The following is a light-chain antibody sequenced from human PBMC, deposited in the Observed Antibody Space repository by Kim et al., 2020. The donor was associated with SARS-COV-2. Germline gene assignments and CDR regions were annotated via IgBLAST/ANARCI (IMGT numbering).Light chain of an antibody. CDR1: SSDVGGYND. CDR3: CSYAGSYTWV. Sequence: GQSVTISCTGTSSDVGGYNDVSWYQHHPGKAPKVMIYDVNERPSGVPDRFSGSKSGNPASLTISGLQADDVADYYCCSYAGSYTWVFGGGTQLTVL. CDR2: DVN. V-gene: IGLV2-11*01. J-gene: IGLJ3*02.